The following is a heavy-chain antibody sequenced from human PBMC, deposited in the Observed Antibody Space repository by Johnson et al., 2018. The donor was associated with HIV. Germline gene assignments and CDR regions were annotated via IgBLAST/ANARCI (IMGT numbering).Heavy chain of an antibody. D-gene: IGHD1-26*01. CDR2: ISYDGSNK. J-gene: IGHJ3*02. Sequence: QVQLVESGGGVVQPGRSLRLSCAASGFTFSSYAMHWVRQAPGKGLAWVAVISYDGSNKYYADSVEGRFPIPRDNSKNSLYLQMNSLRAEDTAVYYCARDQAGVGATTADAFDIWGQGTMVTVSS. V-gene: IGHV3-30-3*01. CDR3: ARDQAGVGATTADAFDI. CDR1: GFTFSSYA.